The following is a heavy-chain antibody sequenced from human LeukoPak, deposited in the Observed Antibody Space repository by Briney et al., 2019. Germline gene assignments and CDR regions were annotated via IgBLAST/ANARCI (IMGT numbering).Heavy chain of an antibody. CDR2: ISAYNGNT. J-gene: IGHJ4*02. CDR3: ARGGYSSGWYALNFVDY. CDR1: GYTFTSYY. V-gene: IGHV1-18*04. Sequence: ASVKVSCKASGYTFTSYYMHWVRQAPGQGLEWMGWISAYNGNTNYAQKLQGRVTMTTDTSTSTAYMELRSLRSDDTAVYYCARGGYSSGWYALNFVDYWGQGTLVTVSS. D-gene: IGHD6-19*01.